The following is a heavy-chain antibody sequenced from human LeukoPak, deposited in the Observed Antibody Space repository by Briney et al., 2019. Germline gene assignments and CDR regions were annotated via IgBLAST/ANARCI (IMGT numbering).Heavy chain of an antibody. CDR2: INHSGST. V-gene: IGHV4-34*01. Sequence: SETLSLTCAVYGGSFSDHYWSWIRQPPGKGLEWIGEINHSGSTNYNPSLKSRVTISVDTSKNQFSLKLTSVTAADTAVYYCARGMGGIVVPADSREAWFDPWGQGTLVTVSS. CDR3: ARGMGGIVVPADSREAWFDP. D-gene: IGHD2-2*01. CDR1: GGSFSDHY. J-gene: IGHJ5*02.